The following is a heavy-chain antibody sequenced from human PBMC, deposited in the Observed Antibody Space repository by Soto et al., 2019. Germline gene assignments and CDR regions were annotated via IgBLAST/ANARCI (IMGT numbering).Heavy chain of an antibody. Sequence: QLQLQESGPGLVKPSETLSLTCTVSGGSISSSNCYWGWIRQPPGKGLEWIGSIYYSGSTYYNPSLKTRVTISLDASKIRLALMLSSVTASDTAVYYCTRHPYSAPDIVLTPSSFVLHAFNIWGQGPMVAVSS. V-gene: IGHV4-39*01. J-gene: IGHJ3*02. CDR3: TRHPYSAPDIVLTPSSFVLHAFNI. CDR2: IYYSGST. D-gene: IGHD2-8*02. CDR1: GGSISSSNCY.